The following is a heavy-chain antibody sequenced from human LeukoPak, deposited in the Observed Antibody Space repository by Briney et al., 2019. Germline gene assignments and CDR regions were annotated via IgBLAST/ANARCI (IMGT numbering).Heavy chain of an antibody. D-gene: IGHD6-19*01. CDR2: IYYSGST. J-gene: IGHJ4*02. Sequence: SETLSLTCTVSGGSIISYYWSWIRQPPGKGLEWIGYIYYSGSTNYNPSLKSRVTISVDTSKNQFSLKLSSVTAADTAVYYCARSSRGLALKCVYWGQGTLVTVSS. CDR3: ARSSRGLALKCVY. CDR1: GGSIISYY. V-gene: IGHV4-59*01.